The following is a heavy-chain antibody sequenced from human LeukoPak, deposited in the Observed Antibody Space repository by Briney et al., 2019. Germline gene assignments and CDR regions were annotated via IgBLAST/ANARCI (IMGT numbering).Heavy chain of an antibody. CDR3: ATYCSSTSCPHRRAFGI. D-gene: IGHD2-2*01. J-gene: IGHJ3*02. CDR1: GGSISSSSYY. V-gene: IGHV4-39*01. CDR2: IYYSGST. Sequence: SETLSLTCTVSGGSISSSSYYWGWIRQPPGKGLEWIGTIYYSGSTYYNPSLKSRVTISVDTSNDQFSLKLSSVTAADTAVYYCATYCSSTSCPHRRAFGIWGQGTMVTVSS.